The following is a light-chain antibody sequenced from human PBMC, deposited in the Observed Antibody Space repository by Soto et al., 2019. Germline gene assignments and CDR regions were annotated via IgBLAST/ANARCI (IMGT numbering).Light chain of an antibody. CDR1: QTISSW. Sequence: DIQMTQSPSTLSGSVGDRVTITCRASQTISSWLAWYQQKPGKAPKLLIYKASTLKSGVPSRFRGSGAGTNFSLTITSLQPEDVATYYCQKYSSAPWTFGQGTKVEI. CDR3: QKYSSAPWT. V-gene: IGKV1-5*03. CDR2: KAS. J-gene: IGKJ1*01.